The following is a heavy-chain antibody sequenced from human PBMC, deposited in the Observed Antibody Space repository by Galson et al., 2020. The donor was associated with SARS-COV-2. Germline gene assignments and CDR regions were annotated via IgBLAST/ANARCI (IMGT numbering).Heavy chain of an antibody. J-gene: IGHJ3*02. CDR1: GFTFSDSP. CDR3: TRVPPYTIAFWDAFDI. CDR2: IRSKANNYAT. D-gene: IGHD2-2*02. V-gene: IGHV3-73*01. Sequence: GGSLRLSCATSGFTFSDSPMHWVRQASGKGLEWVGRIRSKANNYATAYAVSVKGRFTISRDDSKNTAYLQMNSLKTEDTAVYYCTRVPPYTIAFWDAFDIWGQGTMVTVSS.